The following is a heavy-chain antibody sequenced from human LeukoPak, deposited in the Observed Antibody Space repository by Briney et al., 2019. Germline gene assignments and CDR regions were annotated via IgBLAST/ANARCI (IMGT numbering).Heavy chain of an antibody. CDR3: ARGGLGSSGGAFDI. V-gene: IGHV3-48*01. J-gene: IGHJ3*02. CDR2: IGSGSRTI. CDR1: GLTLSSYS. D-gene: IGHD2-15*01. Sequence: GGSLRLSCAASGLTLSSYSMSWVRQAPGKGLEWVSNIGSGSRTIYYADSVKGRFTISRDNAKNSLYLQMNSLRAEDTAVYYCARGGLGSSGGAFDIWGQGTMVTVSS.